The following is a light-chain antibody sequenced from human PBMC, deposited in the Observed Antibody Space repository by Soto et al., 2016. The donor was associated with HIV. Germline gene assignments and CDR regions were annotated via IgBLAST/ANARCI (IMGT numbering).Light chain of an antibody. CDR3: QQANSFPLT. V-gene: IGKV1-12*01. J-gene: IGKJ4*01. CDR1: QGISSW. Sequence: DIQMTQSPSSVSASVGDRVTITCRASQGISSWLVWYQQKPGKAPKLLIYGASSLQSGVPSRFSGSGSGTDFSLTISSLQPEDFATYYCQQANSFPLTFGGGTKVE. CDR2: GAS.